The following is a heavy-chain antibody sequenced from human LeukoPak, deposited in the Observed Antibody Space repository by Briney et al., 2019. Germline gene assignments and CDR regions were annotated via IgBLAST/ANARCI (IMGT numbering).Heavy chain of an antibody. V-gene: IGHV4-30-4*01. J-gene: IGHJ2*01. CDR3: ARGKYSYGRGHNWYFDL. Sequence: SETLSLTCTVSGGSLSSGDYYWSWIRQPPGKGLEWIGYIYYSGSTYYNPSLKSRVTISVDTSKNQFSLKLSSVTAADTAVYYCARGKYSYGRGHNWYFDLWGRGTLVTVSS. D-gene: IGHD5-18*01. CDR2: IYYSGST. CDR1: GGSLSSGDYY.